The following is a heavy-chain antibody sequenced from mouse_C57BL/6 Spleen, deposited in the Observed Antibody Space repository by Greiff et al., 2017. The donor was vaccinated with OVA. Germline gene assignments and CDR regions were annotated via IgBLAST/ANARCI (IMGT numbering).Heavy chain of an antibody. J-gene: IGHJ2*01. D-gene: IGHD3-2*02. Sequence: QVQLQQPGAELVKPGASVNLSCKASGYTFTSYWMHWVKQRPGQGLEWIGMIHPNSGSTNYNEKFKSKATLTVDKSSSTAYMQLSSLTSEDSAVYYCAKTAQAPSFDYWGQGTTLTVSS. CDR1: GYTFTSYW. V-gene: IGHV1-64*01. CDR3: AKTAQAPSFDY. CDR2: IHPNSGST.